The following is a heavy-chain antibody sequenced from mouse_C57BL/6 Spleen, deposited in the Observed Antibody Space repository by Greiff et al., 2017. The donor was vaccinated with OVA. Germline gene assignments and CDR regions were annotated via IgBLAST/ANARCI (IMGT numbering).Heavy chain of an antibody. CDR3: ARGFVTTGYYFDY. CDR1: GYTFTNYW. J-gene: IGHJ2*01. Sequence: VKLQQSGAELVRPGTSVKMSCKASGYTFTNYWIGWAKQRPGHGLEWIGDIYPGGGYTNYNEKFKGKATLTADKSSSTAYMQFSSLTSEDSAIYYCARGFVTTGYYFDYWGQGTTLTVSS. CDR2: IYPGGGYT. V-gene: IGHV1-63*01. D-gene: IGHD2-13*01.